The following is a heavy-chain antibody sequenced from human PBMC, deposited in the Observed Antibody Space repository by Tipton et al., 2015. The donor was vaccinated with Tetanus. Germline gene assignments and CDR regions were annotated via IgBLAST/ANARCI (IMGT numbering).Heavy chain of an antibody. J-gene: IGHJ4*02. CDR2: IQYNGIT. D-gene: IGHD3-3*01. CDR1: RGSRSAYY. V-gene: IGHV4-59*12. Sequence: TLSLTCAVSRGSRSAYYWSWIRQSPGKGLEWIGYIQYNGITNYHPSLKSRVTISVDTSTSQFSLRLASVTAADTAVYYCACGSGYFYSSYHSPLGFWGRGSLVTVSS. CDR3: ACGSGYFYSSYHSPLGF.